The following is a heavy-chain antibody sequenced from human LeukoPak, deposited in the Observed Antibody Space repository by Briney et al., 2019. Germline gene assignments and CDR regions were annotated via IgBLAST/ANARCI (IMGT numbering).Heavy chain of an antibody. CDR3: ARGAAGSSSRRIYYGMDV. D-gene: IGHD6-6*01. Sequence: GRSLRLSCAASGFTFSSNTMNWVRQAPGKGLEWVSSISSGSTYIYYADSMKGRFTISRDNARNSLYLQMSSLRAEDTAVYYCARGAAGSSSRRIYYGMDVWGRGTTVTVSS. J-gene: IGHJ6*02. V-gene: IGHV3-21*01. CDR2: ISSGSTYI. CDR1: GFTFSSNT.